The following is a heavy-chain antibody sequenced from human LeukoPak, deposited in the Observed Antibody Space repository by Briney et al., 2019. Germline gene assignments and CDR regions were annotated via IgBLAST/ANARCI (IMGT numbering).Heavy chain of an antibody. J-gene: IGHJ3*02. V-gene: IGHV3-23*01. Sequence: PRGSLRLSCAASGFTFSSYAMSWSRQAPGKGLEWASAVSGSGGSTSYAASVKGRFTISRDNSKNTLYLQMNSLRAEDTAVYYCAKDTYRDCSSTSCYPGAFDIWGQGTMVTVSS. CDR3: AKDTYRDCSSTSCYPGAFDI. CDR1: GFTFSSYA. D-gene: IGHD2-2*01. CDR2: VSGSGGST.